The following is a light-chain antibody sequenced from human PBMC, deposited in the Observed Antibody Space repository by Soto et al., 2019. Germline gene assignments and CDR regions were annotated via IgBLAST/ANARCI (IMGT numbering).Light chain of an antibody. Sequence: QSVLTQPPSVSGAPGQRVTISCTGSSSNIGAGYDVHWYQQLPGTAPKLLIYGNSNRPSGVPDRFSGSKSGTSASLAITGLQAEDEADYCCQSYDSSLSVFGTGTKVTVL. CDR1: SSNIGAGYD. J-gene: IGLJ1*01. CDR3: QSYDSSLSV. CDR2: GNS. V-gene: IGLV1-40*01.